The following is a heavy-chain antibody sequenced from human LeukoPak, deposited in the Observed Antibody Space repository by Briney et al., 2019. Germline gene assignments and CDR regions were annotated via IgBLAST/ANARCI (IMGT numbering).Heavy chain of an antibody. CDR1: SYTFTSYG. V-gene: IGHV1-18*01. Sequence: GASVKVSCKASSYTFTSYGISWVRQAPGQRLEWMGWISAYNGNTNYAQKLQGRVTMTTDTSTSTAYMELRSLRSDDTAVYYCASRGDDYGDYVLGPGAFDIWGQGTMVTVSS. D-gene: IGHD4-17*01. CDR2: ISAYNGNT. J-gene: IGHJ3*02. CDR3: ASRGDDYGDYVLGPGAFDI.